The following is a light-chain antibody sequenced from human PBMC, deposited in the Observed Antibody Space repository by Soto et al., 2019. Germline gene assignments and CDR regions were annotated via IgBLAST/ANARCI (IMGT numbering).Light chain of an antibody. CDR2: DAS. Sequence: EIVLAQSPGTLSLSPGERATLSCRASQTVRNNYLAWYQQKPGQAPRLLIYDASTRATGIPARFSGSGSGTEFTLTISSLQSEDFAVYYCQQYNNWPRTFGQGTKVDIK. V-gene: IGKV3-15*01. CDR1: QTVRNN. CDR3: QQYNNWPRT. J-gene: IGKJ1*01.